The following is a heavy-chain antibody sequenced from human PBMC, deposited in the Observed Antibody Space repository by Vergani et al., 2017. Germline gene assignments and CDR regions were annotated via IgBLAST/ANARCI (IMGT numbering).Heavy chain of an antibody. CDR2: VNHGGST. D-gene: IGHD3-16*02. CDR3: ASIARAPTRGNPPPDY. Sequence: QVQLQEWGAGLVKTSETLSLTCGVSGGSFSDYYWSWIRQAPGMGLEWIGEVNHGGSTNYNPSLKSRVSISVDTSKNQFSLQLTSVTAADSALYFCASIARAPTRGNPPPDYWGRGILFTVAS. CDR1: GGSFSDYY. J-gene: IGHJ4*02. V-gene: IGHV4-34*01.